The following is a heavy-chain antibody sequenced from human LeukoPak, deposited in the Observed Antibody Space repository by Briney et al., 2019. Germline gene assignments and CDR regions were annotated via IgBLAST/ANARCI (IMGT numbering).Heavy chain of an antibody. CDR3: ARSNYYDSSGYYWTHFDY. CDR1: GYTFINHD. V-gene: IGHV1-8*03. Sequence: ASVKVSCKGYGYTFINHDIDWVRQAAGQGLEWMGWMNSNSGNTGYAQKFQGRVTFTRDTSISTAYMELSSLRSEDTAVYYCARSNYYDSSGYYWTHFDYWGQGTLVTVSS. D-gene: IGHD3-22*01. J-gene: IGHJ4*02. CDR2: MNSNSGNT.